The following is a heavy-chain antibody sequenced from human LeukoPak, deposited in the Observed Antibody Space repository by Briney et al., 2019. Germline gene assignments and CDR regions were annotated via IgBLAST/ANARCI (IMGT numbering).Heavy chain of an antibody. CDR1: GYTFTSYG. V-gene: IGHV1-18*01. D-gene: IGHD1-26*01. Sequence: ASVKVSCKASGYTFTSYGISWVRQAPGQGLDWMGWISAYNGNTNYAQKLQGRVTMTTDTSTSTAYMELRSLRSDDTAVYYCARDSYRGEIPSGSHDYWGQGTLVTVSS. CDR2: ISAYNGNT. J-gene: IGHJ4*02. CDR3: ARDSYRGEIPSGSHDY.